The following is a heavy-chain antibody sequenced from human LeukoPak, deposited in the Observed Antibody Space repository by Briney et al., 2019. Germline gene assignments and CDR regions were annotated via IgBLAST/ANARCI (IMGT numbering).Heavy chain of an antibody. Sequence: SETLSLTCTVSGGSISSSSYYWGWIRQPPGKGLEWIGSIYYSGSTYYNPSLKSRVTISVDTSKNQFSLKLSSVTAADTAVYYCARHVAGYNYGMDVWGQGTTVTVSS. CDR2: IYYSGST. CDR1: GGSISSSSYY. D-gene: IGHD6-19*01. CDR3: ARHVAGYNYGMDV. J-gene: IGHJ6*02. V-gene: IGHV4-39*01.